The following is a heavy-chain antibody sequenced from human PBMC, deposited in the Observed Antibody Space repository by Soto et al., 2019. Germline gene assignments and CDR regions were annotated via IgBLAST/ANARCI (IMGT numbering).Heavy chain of an antibody. CDR3: AKTKEYGSGSYYMALDY. V-gene: IGHV3-30*18. CDR2: ISYDGSNK. Sequence: GGSLRLSCAASGFTFSSYGMHWVRQAPGKGLEWVAVISYDGSNKYYADSVKGRFTISRDNSKNTLYLQMNSLRAEDTAVYYCAKTKEYGSGSYYMALDYWGQGTLVTVSS. CDR1: GFTFSSYG. D-gene: IGHD3-10*01. J-gene: IGHJ4*02.